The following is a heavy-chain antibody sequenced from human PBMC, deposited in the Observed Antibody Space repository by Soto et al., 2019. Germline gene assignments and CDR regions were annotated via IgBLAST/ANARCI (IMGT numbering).Heavy chain of an antibody. CDR1: GYPFSDNQ. CDR2: INPKSDDT. V-gene: IGHV1-2*02. CDR3: ARKHSLDYIRWGLDP. J-gene: IGHJ5*02. D-gene: IGHD4-4*01. Sequence: ASVKVSCKXSGYPFSDNQIHWLRRAPGQGLEWMGRINPKSDDTNYAQKFQGRVTMTRDTSIDTAYLELTGLTSDDTATYYCARKHSLDYIRWGLDPWGQGTLVTVSS.